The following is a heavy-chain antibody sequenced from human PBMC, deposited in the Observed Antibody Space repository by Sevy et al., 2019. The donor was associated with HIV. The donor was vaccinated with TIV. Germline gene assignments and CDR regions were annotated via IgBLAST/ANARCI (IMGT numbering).Heavy chain of an antibody. CDR1: GFSFSVYA. Sequence: GGSLRLSCAASGFSFSVYAMSWVRQAPGKGLEWVSGISGSAGSTYYEDSVKGRFTISRDNSKNTVYLQMNRLRAEDTAVYYCEKRNWDSGGYLGVFDFWGQGTVVTVSS. V-gene: IGHV3-23*02. CDR2: ISGSAGST. J-gene: IGHJ3*01. D-gene: IGHD3-22*01. CDR3: EKRNWDSGGYLGVFDF.